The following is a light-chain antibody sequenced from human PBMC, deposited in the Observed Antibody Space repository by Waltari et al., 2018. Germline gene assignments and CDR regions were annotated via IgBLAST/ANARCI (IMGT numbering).Light chain of an antibody. CDR1: QPVLYSANNKNY. Sequence: DIVMTQSPDSLAVSLGERATIHCKSSQPVLYSANNKNYLAWYQQKPGQPPKLLIYWASTRESGGPDRFSGSGSGTDFTLTISSLQAEDVAVYYCHQFYVAPHTFGQGTRLVIK. CDR2: WAS. V-gene: IGKV4-1*01. CDR3: HQFYVAPHT. J-gene: IGKJ2*01.